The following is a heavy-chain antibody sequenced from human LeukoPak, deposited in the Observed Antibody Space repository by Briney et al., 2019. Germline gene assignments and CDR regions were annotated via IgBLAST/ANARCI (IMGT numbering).Heavy chain of an antibody. CDR3: ARDAIAAAYYGMDV. CDR2: INPNSGGT. J-gene: IGHJ6*02. CDR1: GYTFTGSY. V-gene: IGHV1-2*02. Sequence: ASVKVSCKASGYTFTGSYMHWVRQAPGQGLEWMGWINPNSGGTNYAQKFQGRVTMTRDTSISTAYMELSRLRSDDTAVYYCARDAIAAAYYGMDVWGQGTTVTVSS. D-gene: IGHD6-13*01.